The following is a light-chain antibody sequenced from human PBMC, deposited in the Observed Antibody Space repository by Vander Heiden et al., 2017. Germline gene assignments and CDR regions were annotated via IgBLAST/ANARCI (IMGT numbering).Light chain of an antibody. CDR1: SSNSGSNY. CDR2: SNN. V-gene: IGLV1-47*01. CDR3: ATWDDSLRGWV. Sequence: QSVLTQPPSASGTPGHRVTISCSGSSSNSGSNYVYWYQQLPGTAPKLLMYSNNQRPSGVPDRFSGSKSGTAASLAISGLRSEDEADYYCATWDDSLRGWVFGGGTKLTVL. J-gene: IGLJ3*02.